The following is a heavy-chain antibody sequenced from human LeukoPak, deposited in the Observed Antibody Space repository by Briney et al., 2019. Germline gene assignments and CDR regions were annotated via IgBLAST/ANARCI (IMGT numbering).Heavy chain of an antibody. V-gene: IGHV4-39*07. D-gene: IGHD2-2*01. CDR3: ARGHLPYYFDY. J-gene: IGHJ4*02. CDR1: GGSISSSSYY. Sequence: PSETLSLTCTVSGGSISSSSYYWGWIRQPPGKGLEWIGSIYYSGSTYYNPSLKSRVTISVDTSKNQFSLKLSSVTAADTAVYYCARGHLPYYFDYWGQGTLVTVSS. CDR2: IYYSGST.